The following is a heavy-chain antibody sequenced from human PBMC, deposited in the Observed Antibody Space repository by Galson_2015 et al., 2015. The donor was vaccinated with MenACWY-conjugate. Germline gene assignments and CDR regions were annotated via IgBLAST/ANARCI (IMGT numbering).Heavy chain of an antibody. D-gene: IGHD4-17*01. V-gene: IGHV3-48*02. CDR2: IRSSSSTI. J-gene: IGHJ6*02. CDR1: GFTFSRSS. Sequence: SLRLRCAASGFTFSRSSMNWVRPAPAQGVERDSYIRSSSSTIYNADSVKGRFTISRDNAENSLYLQMNSLRDEDTAVYYCARVPMTTVTPGGYYYYYGMDVGGQGTTVTVSS. CDR3: ARVPMTTVTPGGYYYYYGMDV.